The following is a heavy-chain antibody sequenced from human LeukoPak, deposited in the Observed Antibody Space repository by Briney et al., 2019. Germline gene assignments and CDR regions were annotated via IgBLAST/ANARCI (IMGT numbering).Heavy chain of an antibody. D-gene: IGHD2-15*01. CDR3: ARDGYCSGGSCYPGATRLGYGMDV. Sequence: GASVNVSCKASGGTFSSTTINWVRQAPGQGLEWMGGITPIFRTPNYAQKFQGRVTITAVESMSTAYMELSSLRSEDTAVYYCARDGYCSGGSCYPGATRLGYGMDVWGQGTTVTVSS. CDR1: GGTFSSTT. V-gene: IGHV1-69*13. CDR2: ITPIFRTP. J-gene: IGHJ6*02.